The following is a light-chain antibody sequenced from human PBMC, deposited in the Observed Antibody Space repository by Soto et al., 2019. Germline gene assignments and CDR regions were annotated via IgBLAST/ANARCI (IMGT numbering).Light chain of an antibody. CDR3: SSYAGSNKKI. V-gene: IGLV2-8*01. CDR2: GVT. CDR1: SSDVGAYNY. Sequence: QSVLTQPPSASGSPGQSVTISCTGSSSDVGAYNYVSWYQQHPDKAPKLIIYGVTERPSGVPDRFSGSKSGNTASLTVSGLQAEDEADYYCSSYAGSNKKIFGGGTKLTVL. J-gene: IGLJ2*01.